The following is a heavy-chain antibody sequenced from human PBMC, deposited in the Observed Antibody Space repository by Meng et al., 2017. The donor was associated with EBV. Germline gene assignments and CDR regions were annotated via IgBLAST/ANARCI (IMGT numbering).Heavy chain of an antibody. Sequence: VQVVQSGGEVKEPGSSVKVSCKASGGTFSSYSISWVRQAPGQGLEWMGGIIPIFGTANYAQKFQGRVTITADKSTSTAYMELSSLRSEDTAVYYCARAEIAAAGRLDYWGQGTLVTVSS. J-gene: IGHJ4*02. CDR3: ARAEIAAAGRLDY. CDR1: GGTFSSYS. CDR2: IIPIFGTA. D-gene: IGHD6-13*01. V-gene: IGHV1-69*06.